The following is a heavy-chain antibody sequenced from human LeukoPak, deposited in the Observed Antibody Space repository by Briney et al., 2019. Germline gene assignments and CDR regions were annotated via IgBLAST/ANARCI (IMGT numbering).Heavy chain of an antibody. V-gene: IGHV1-2*02. CDR1: GYTFTGYY. CDR2: INPNSGGT. Sequence: ASVKVSCKASGYTFTGYYMHWVRQAPGQGLEWMGWINPNSGGTNYAQKFQGRVTMTRDTSISTAYMELSRLRSDDTAVYYCAGVYCGGDCYRYYYGMDVWGQGTTVTVSS. J-gene: IGHJ6*02. CDR3: AGVYCGGDCYRYYYGMDV. D-gene: IGHD2-21*02.